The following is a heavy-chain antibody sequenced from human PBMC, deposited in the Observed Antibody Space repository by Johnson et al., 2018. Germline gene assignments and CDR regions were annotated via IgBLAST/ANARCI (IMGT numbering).Heavy chain of an antibody. V-gene: IGHV3-33*01. CDR3: ARDRPSSLPNDALDL. J-gene: IGHJ3*01. CDR2: IWYDGSQT. D-gene: IGHD6-19*01. CDR1: GVTVTSYT. Sequence: VQLVETGGGVVEPGTSLTLSCFTSGVTVTSYTWHWVRQAPGKGLEWVAVIWYDGSQTVYGDSVKGRSTISRDNSNVYLQMNSLSAEDTAVYFCARDRPSSLPNDALDLWGLGTMVTVSS.